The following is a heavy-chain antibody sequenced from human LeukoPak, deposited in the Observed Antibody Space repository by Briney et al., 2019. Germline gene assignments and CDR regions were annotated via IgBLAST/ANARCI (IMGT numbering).Heavy chain of an antibody. V-gene: IGHV4-39*01. J-gene: IGHJ4*02. CDR3: ADLGVAGTSY. D-gene: IGHD6-19*01. Sequence: PSETLSLTCTVPGGSISGSSYYWGWIRQPPGKGLEWIGSIYYSGSTYYNPSLKSRVTISVDTSKNQFSLKLSSVTAADTAVYYCADLGVAGTSYWGQGTLVTVSS. CDR2: IYYSGST. CDR1: GGSISGSSYY.